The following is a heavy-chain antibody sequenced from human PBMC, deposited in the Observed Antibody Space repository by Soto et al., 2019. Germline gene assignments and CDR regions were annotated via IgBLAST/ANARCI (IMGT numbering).Heavy chain of an antibody. V-gene: IGHV3-7*01. CDR3: ARDTGDRVPDAFDI. CDR2: IKQDGSEK. D-gene: IGHD1-1*01. J-gene: IGHJ3*02. Sequence: EVQLVESGGGLVQPGGSLRLSCAASGFTFSSYWMSWVRQAPGKGLEWVANIKQDGSEKYYVDSVKGRFTISRDNAKNSLYLQMNSLRAEDTAVYYCARDTGDRVPDAFDIWGQGTMATVSS. CDR1: GFTFSSYW.